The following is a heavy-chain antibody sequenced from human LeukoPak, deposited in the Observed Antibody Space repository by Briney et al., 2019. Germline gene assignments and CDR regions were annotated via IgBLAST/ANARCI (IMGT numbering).Heavy chain of an antibody. CDR3: ARDEPTYYYDSSGYYDY. D-gene: IGHD3-22*01. CDR1: GHTFTGYY. J-gene: IGHJ4*02. V-gene: IGHV1-2*02. Sequence: GASVKVSCKASGHTFTGYYMHWVRQAPGQGREWMGWINPNSGCTNYAQKFQGRVTMTRDTSISTAYMELSRLRSDDTAVYYCARDEPTYYYDSSGYYDYWGQGTLVTVSS. CDR2: INPNSGCT.